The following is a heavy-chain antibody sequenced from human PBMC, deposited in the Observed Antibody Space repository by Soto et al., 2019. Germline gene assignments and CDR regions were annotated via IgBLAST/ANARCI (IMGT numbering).Heavy chain of an antibody. Sequence: GGSLRLSCAVSGFIFSSSSMNWVRQAPGKGLEWVSSISGNYIYYADSVKGRFTISRDNAKNSLYLQMNSLRVEDTAVYYCARDPLGSSGNEYFQHWGQGTLVTVSS. CDR2: ISGNYI. J-gene: IGHJ1*01. CDR3: ARDPLGSSGNEYFQH. CDR1: GFIFSSSS. D-gene: IGHD1-26*01. V-gene: IGHV3-21*01.